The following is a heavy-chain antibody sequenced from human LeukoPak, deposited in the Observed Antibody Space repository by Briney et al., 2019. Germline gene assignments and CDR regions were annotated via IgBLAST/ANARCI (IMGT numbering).Heavy chain of an antibody. J-gene: IGHJ3*02. CDR2: IFTSGIT. D-gene: IGHD5-12*01. CDR3: ARHGGESIVAMILHAFDI. V-gene: IGHV4-4*07. CDR1: GGSISLYY. Sequence: SETLSLTCTVSGGSISLYYWNWIRQPAGRGLEWIGRIFTSGITNYNPSLKSRVTMSVEKSKSQFSLKLSSVTAADTAVYYCARHGGESIVAMILHAFDIWGQGTMVTVSS.